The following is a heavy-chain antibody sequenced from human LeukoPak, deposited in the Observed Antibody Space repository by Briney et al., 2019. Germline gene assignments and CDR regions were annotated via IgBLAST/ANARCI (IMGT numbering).Heavy chain of an antibody. D-gene: IGHD3-3*01. CDR1: GGSISSGGYY. V-gene: IGHV4-31*03. CDR3: ARGPLVLRFLEWTTNAFDI. Sequence: SETLSLTCTVSGGSISSGGYYWSWIRQHPGKGLEWIGYIYYSGSTYYNPSLKSRVTISVDTSKNQFSLKLSSVTAADTAVYYCARGPLVLRFLEWTTNAFDIWGRGTMVTVSS. CDR2: IYYSGST. J-gene: IGHJ3*02.